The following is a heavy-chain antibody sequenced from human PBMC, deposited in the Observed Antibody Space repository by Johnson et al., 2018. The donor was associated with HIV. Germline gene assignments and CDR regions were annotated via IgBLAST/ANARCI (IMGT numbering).Heavy chain of an antibody. CDR1: GFTFSRYG. CDR2: ISYDGSNK. V-gene: IGHV3-30*03. CDR3: ARGTITLIRGVIGFDI. Sequence: QVQLVESGGGVVQPGRSLRLSCAASGFTFSRYGMHWVRQAPGKGLEWVLVISYDGSNKYFADFVKGRFTISRDNSKNTLYLQMNSLRAEDTAVYYCARGTITLIRGVIGFDIWGQGTMVTVSS. D-gene: IGHD3-10*01. J-gene: IGHJ3*02.